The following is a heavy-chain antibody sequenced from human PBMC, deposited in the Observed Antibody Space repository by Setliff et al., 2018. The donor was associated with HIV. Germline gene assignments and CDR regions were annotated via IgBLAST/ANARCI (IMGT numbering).Heavy chain of an antibody. D-gene: IGHD1-26*01. CDR1: GGSISRYY. V-gene: IGHV4-59*01. CDR3: AKSPEWGAGGIDY. Sequence: SETLSLTCTVSGGSISRYYWSWIRQSPGKGLEWIGYVYFTGHTNFNPSLKSRVTMSIDTPQNQFSLTLTSVTAADTAVYYCAKSPEWGAGGIDYWGQGTLVTVSS. J-gene: IGHJ4*02. CDR2: VYFTGHT.